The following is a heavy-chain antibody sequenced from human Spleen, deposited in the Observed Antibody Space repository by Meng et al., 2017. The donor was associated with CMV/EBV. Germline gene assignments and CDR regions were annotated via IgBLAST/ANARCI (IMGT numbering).Heavy chain of an antibody. CDR2: ISGSDGST. V-gene: IGHV3-23*01. CDR1: AFTFSSYA. Sequence: SAFTFSSYAMAWVRQGPAKRLEWVSSISGSDGSTFSPDSVKGRFTISRDNFQNTLYLQMNSLRAEDTAVYYCTRHPSTGVGTRPFDSWGQGTLVTVSS. J-gene: IGHJ4*02. D-gene: IGHD4-23*01. CDR3: TRHPSTGVGTRPFDS.